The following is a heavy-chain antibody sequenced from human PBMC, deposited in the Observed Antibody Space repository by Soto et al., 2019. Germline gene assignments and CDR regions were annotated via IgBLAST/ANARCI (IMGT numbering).Heavy chain of an antibody. Sequence: PGGSLRLSCAASGFTVSSNYMSWVRQAPGKGLEWVSVIYSGGSTYYADSVKGRFTISRDNSKNTLYLQMNSLRAEDTAVYYCASDSGKQWLVQGFDYWGQGTLVTVSS. D-gene: IGHD6-19*01. J-gene: IGHJ4*02. CDR3: ASDSGKQWLVQGFDY. CDR1: GFTVSSNY. CDR2: IYSGGST. V-gene: IGHV3-53*01.